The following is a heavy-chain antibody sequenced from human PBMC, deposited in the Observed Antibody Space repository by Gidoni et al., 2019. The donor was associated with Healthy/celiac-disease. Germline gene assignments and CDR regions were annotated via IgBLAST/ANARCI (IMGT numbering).Heavy chain of an antibody. Sequence: QVQLVQSGAEVKKPGASVKVSCQASGYTFTSYYMHWVRQAPGQGLEWMGIINPSGGSTSYAQKFQGRVTMTRDTSTSTVYMELSSLRSEDTAVYYCARDRGLGFWYFDLWGRGTLVTVSS. D-gene: IGHD3-10*01. V-gene: IGHV1-46*01. CDR1: GYTFTSYY. CDR2: INPSGGST. CDR3: ARDRGLGFWYFDL. J-gene: IGHJ2*01.